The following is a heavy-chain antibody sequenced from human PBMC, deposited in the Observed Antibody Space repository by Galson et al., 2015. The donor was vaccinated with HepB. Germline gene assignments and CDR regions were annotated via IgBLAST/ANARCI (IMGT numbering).Heavy chain of an antibody. CDR2: INGGGSSI. D-gene: IGHD3-10*01. V-gene: IGHV3-23*01. CDR1: GYTFSGSA. J-gene: IGHJ5*02. Sequence: SLRLSCAASGYTFSGSAMSWVRQAPGKGLQWVSTINGGGSSIFYADSVKCRFTISRDNPKNTLYLQMNSLRAEDAALYYCARNRGSGSSYNWCFDPWGQGTLVTVSS. CDR3: ARNRGSGSSYNWCFDP.